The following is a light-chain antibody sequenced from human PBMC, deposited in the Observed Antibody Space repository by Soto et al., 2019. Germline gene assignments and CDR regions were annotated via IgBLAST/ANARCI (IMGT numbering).Light chain of an antibody. CDR2: AAS. Sequence: DIQMTQSPSSLSASVGDRVTITCRASQSISSYLNWYQQKPGKAPKLLIYAASSLQSGVPSRFSGSGSGTDFTLTISSLQPEDFATYYCQQLITYPQTFGQGTKVEIK. CDR3: QQLITYPQT. V-gene: IGKV1-39*01. CDR1: QSISSY. J-gene: IGKJ1*01.